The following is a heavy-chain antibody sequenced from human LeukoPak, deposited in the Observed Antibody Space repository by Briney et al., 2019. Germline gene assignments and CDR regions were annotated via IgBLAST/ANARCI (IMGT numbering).Heavy chain of an antibody. CDR3: ARVSIRFLEWSFDY. CDR2: ISSSSTI. Sequence: GGSLRLSCAASGFTFSSYSMNWVRQAPGKGLEWVSYISSSSTIYYADSVKGRFTISRDTAKNSLSLQMNSLRAEDTAVYYCARVSIRFLEWSFDYWGQGTLVTVSS. V-gene: IGHV3-48*01. J-gene: IGHJ4*02. D-gene: IGHD3-3*01. CDR1: GFTFSSYS.